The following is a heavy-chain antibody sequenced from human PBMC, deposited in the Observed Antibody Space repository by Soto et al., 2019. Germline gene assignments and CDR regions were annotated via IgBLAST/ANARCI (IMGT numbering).Heavy chain of an antibody. J-gene: IGHJ4*02. Sequence: EVQLVESGGGVMQPGGSLRLSCAASGFDFGVYPMNWVRQAPGKGLEWVSYIGARGFPIYYADSVRGRFAMSRDNANNSVFLQMNSLRAEDTAQYFCATEPFDYWGRGALVTVSS. V-gene: IGHV3-48*04. CDR1: GFDFGVYP. CDR2: IGARGFPI. CDR3: ATEPFDY.